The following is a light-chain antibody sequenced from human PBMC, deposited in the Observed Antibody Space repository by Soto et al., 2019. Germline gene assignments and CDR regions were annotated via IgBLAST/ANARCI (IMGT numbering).Light chain of an antibody. CDR1: QNINNF. V-gene: IGKV1-39*01. Sequence: DIQITQSPSSLSASLGDRVTITCRASQNINNFLNWYQHKPGKAPKVLIYLASNLQDGVPSRFSGSGSGTDFTLTISCLQPEDFATYYCQQYYSFPWTFGQGTKVDIK. CDR2: LAS. CDR3: QQYYSFPWT. J-gene: IGKJ1*01.